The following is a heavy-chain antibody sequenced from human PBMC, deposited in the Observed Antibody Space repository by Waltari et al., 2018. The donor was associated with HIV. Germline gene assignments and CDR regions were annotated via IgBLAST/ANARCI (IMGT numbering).Heavy chain of an antibody. V-gene: IGHV4-34*01. J-gene: IGHJ6*02. Sequence: QVQLQQWGAGLLKPSETLSLTCAVYGGSFSGYYWSWIRQPPGKGLEGLGEINHSGSTNYNPSLKSRVTISVDTSKNQFSLKLSSVTAADTAVYYCAAYSSGWYYSGMDVWGQGTTVTVSS. CDR1: GGSFSGYY. CDR2: INHSGST. D-gene: IGHD6-19*01. CDR3: AAYSSGWYYSGMDV.